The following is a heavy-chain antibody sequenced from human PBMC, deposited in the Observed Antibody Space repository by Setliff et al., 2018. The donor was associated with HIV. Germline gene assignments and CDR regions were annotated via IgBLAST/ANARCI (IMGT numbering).Heavy chain of an antibody. Sequence: SETLSLTCTVSNGSISSGTFYWNWIRQPAGKGLEWIGRINTSGSTNYNPSLKSRVTISVDKSQNQFSLKLSSVTAADTAVYYCARTQPDTIFGVVIFDCWGQGKMVTVSS. D-gene: IGHD3-3*01. CDR1: NGSISSGTFY. CDR3: ARTQPDTIFGVVIFDC. J-gene: IGHJ4*02. V-gene: IGHV4-61*02. CDR2: INTSGST.